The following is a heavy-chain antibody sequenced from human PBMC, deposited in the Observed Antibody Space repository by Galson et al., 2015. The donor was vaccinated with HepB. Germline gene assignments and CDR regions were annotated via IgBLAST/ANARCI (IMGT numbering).Heavy chain of an antibody. CDR2: ISSSSSYI. CDR1: GFTFSSYS. V-gene: IGHV3-21*01. CDR3: ARDTFVVVAATVLFDY. D-gene: IGHD2-15*01. Sequence: SLRLSCAASGFTFSSYSMNWVRQAPGKGLEWVSSISSSSSYIYYADSVKGRFTISRDNAKNSLYLQMNSLRAEDTAVYYCARDTFVVVAATVLFDYWGRGTLVTVSS. J-gene: IGHJ4*02.